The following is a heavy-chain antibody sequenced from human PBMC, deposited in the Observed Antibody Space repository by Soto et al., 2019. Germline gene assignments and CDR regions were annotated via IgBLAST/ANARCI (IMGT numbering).Heavy chain of an antibody. J-gene: IGHJ4*02. D-gene: IGHD6-19*01. CDR3: ARDRSSGWYRDFDY. CDR2: IYYSGST. Sequence: PSEALSLTCTVSGGSISSYYWSWIRQTPGKGLEWIGYIYYSGSTNYNPSLKSRVTISVDTSKDQFSLKLSSVTAADSAVYYCARDRSSGWYRDFDYWGQGTLVTVSS. V-gene: IGHV4-59*01. CDR1: GGSISSYY.